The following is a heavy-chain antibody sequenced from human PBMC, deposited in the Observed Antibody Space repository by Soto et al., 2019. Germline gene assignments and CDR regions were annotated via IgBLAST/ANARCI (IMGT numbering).Heavy chain of an antibody. CDR3: ARGSDGDSVGFYYYAMDV. Sequence: GGSLRLSCAASGFTFSSYAMHWVRQAPGKGLEWVAVISYDGSNKYYADSVKGRFTISRDNSKNTLYLQMNSLRAEDTAVYHCARGSDGDSVGFYYYAMDVWGQGTTVTVSS. J-gene: IGHJ6*02. CDR1: GFTFSSYA. V-gene: IGHV3-30-3*01. D-gene: IGHD4-17*01. CDR2: ISYDGSNK.